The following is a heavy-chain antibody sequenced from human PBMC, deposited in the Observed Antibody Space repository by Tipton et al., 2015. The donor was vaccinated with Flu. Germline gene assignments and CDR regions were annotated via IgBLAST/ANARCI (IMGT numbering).Heavy chain of an antibody. V-gene: IGHV3-33*01. Sequence: RSLRLSCAASGFNFSSYGMHWVRQAPGKGLEWVAVIWHDGSKQYYADSVKGRFTITRDNSMNTLYLRMNSLRVEDTAMYYCTRSYYYDSSGYDAFDIWGQGTMVTVSS. CDR2: IWHDGSKQ. CDR3: TRSYYYDSSGYDAFDI. J-gene: IGHJ3*02. CDR1: GFNFSSYG. D-gene: IGHD3-22*01.